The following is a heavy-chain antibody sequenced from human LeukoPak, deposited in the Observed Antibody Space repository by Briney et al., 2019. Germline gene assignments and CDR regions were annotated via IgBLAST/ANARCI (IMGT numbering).Heavy chain of an antibody. CDR1: GYTFTGYY. D-gene: IGHD3-10*01. CDR3: ARVDITDYYYGMDV. Sequence: ASVKVSCKASGYTFTGYYMHWVRQAPGQGLEWMGWINPNSGGTNYAQKFQGRVTMTRDTSISTAYMELSRLRSDDTAVYYCARVDITDYYYGMDVWGQGTTVTVS. CDR2: INPNSGGT. V-gene: IGHV1-2*02. J-gene: IGHJ6*02.